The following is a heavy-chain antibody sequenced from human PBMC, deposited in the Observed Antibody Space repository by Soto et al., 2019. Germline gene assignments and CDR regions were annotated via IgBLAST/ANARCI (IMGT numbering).Heavy chain of an antibody. CDR2: ISGSGGST. CDR1: GFTFSSYA. CDR3: ARRGSGSYYDY. Sequence: EVQLLESGGGLVQPGGSLRLSCAASGFTFSSYAMRWVRQAPVKGLEWVSAISGSGGSTYYADSVKGRFTISRDNXXXXXXXXXXXLRXXXXXXXYCARRGSGSYYDYWGQGTLVTVSS. D-gene: IGHD1-26*01. V-gene: IGHV3-23*01. J-gene: IGHJ4*02.